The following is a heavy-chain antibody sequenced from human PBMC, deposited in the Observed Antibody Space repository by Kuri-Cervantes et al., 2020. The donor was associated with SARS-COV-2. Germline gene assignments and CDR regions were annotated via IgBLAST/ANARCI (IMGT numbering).Heavy chain of an antibody. Sequence: ESLKISCTVSGASISSSNYYWGWIRQPPGKGLEWIGSISYSGTTSRNPSLKSRVTISLDTSKNQFSLRLTSVTAADSAVYYCARHLGGYGDRGFDFWGQGTLVTVSS. V-gene: IGHV4-39*01. CDR1: GASISSSNYY. CDR2: ISYSGTT. D-gene: IGHD4-17*01. CDR3: ARHLGGYGDRGFDF. J-gene: IGHJ4*02.